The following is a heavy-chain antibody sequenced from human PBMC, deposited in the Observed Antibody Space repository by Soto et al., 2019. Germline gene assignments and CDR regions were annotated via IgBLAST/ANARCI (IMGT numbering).Heavy chain of an antibody. CDR1: GGTCSSLS. V-gene: IGHV1-69*01. J-gene: IGHJ4*02. CDR2: AISLFGTA. Sequence: VKLMQSGSVVTKPGSSVKVSCKASGGTCSSLSFNWVRQAPGQGLVWLGGAISLFGTATYSHNFKDRVTINADQSTSTADMELNSLRSDDTAVYYCAREVGYGDCSAALLDWCQGTLVTVSS. D-gene: IGHD4-17*01. CDR3: AREVGYGDCSAALLD.